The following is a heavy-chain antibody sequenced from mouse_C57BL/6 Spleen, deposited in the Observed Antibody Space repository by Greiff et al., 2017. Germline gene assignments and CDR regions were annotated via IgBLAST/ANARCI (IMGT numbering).Heavy chain of an antibody. D-gene: IGHD2-4*01. Sequence: EVQLQQSGPELVKPGASVKISCKASGYTFTDYYMNWVKQSHGKSLEWIGDINPNNGGTSYNQKFKGKATLTVDKSSSTAYMELRSLTSEDSAVYYCARYYDYDSYYFDYWGQGTTLTVSS. CDR1: GYTFTDYY. J-gene: IGHJ2*01. CDR2: INPNNGGT. CDR3: ARYYDYDSYYFDY. V-gene: IGHV1-26*01.